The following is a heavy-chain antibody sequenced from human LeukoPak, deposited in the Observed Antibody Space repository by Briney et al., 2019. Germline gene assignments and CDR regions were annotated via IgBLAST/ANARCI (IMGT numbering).Heavy chain of an antibody. CDR2: IYYSRST. D-gene: IGHD3-22*01. Sequence: SETLSLTCTVSGGSISSNSYNWVWIRQRPGLGLKGIVSIYYSRSTYYNPSLKSRVTISVDTSKKQFSLKLSSVPAADTAGYYCAIEPPYEITMIVVVSPDYWGQGTLVTASS. CDR3: AIEPPYEITMIVVVSPDY. J-gene: IGHJ4*02. V-gene: IGHV4-39*07. CDR1: GGSISSNSYN.